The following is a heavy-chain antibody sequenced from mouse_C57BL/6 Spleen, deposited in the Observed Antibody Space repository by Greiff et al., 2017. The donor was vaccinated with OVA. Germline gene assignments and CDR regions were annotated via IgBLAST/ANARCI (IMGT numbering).Heavy chain of an antibody. CDR1: GFTFSDYG. CDR3: ARKGPGWYFDV. Sequence: EVQGVQSGGGLVKPGASLKLSCAASGFTFSDYGMHWVRQAPEQGLEWVAYISSGSSTIYYADTVKGRFTISRDNSKNTLFLQMTSLRSEDTAMYYWARKGPGWYFDVWGTGTTVTVSS. J-gene: IGHJ1*03. V-gene: IGHV5-17*01. D-gene: IGHD3-3*01. CDR2: ISSGSSTI.